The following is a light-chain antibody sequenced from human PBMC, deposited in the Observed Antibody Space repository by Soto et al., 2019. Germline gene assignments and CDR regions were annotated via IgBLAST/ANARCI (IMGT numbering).Light chain of an antibody. Sequence: QSVLTQPASVSGSPGQSINISCTGTSSDVGGYKHVSWYQHHPGKAPKLMIYEVSNRPSGVSNRFSGSKSGYTASLTISGLQAEDEADYYCNSQRSSGTRVFGTGPKFTV. J-gene: IGLJ1*01. V-gene: IGLV2-14*01. CDR1: SSDVGGYKH. CDR2: EVS. CDR3: NSQRSSGTRV.